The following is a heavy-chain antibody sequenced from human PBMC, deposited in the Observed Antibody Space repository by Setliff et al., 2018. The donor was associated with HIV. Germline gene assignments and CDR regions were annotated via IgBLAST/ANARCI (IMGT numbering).Heavy chain of an antibody. D-gene: IGHD2-2*01. CDR1: GFTFSTYS. V-gene: IGHV3-48*01. J-gene: IGHJ6*02. CDR3: ARAIGYAYHGMDV. Sequence: LKISCTASGFTFSTYSMSWFRQAPGKGPEWISYISSSFSTIYYADSVKGRFTISRDNAKNSLYLQMNSLRAEDTAVYYCARAIGYAYHGMDVWGQGTTVTVS. CDR2: ISSSFSTI.